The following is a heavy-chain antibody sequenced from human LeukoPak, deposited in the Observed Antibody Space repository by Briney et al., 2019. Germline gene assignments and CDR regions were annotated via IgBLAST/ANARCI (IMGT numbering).Heavy chain of an antibody. D-gene: IGHD1-7*01. J-gene: IGHJ6*03. CDR3: AKGAKGITGTTFRDYYYYMDV. V-gene: IGHV3-23*01. Sequence: PGGSLRLSCAASGFTFSSYAMSWVRQAPGKGLEWVSAISGSGGSTYYADSVKGRFTISRDNSKNTLYLQMNSLRAEDTAVYYCAKGAKGITGTTFRDYYYYMDVWGKGTTVTVSS. CDR2: ISGSGGST. CDR1: GFTFSSYA.